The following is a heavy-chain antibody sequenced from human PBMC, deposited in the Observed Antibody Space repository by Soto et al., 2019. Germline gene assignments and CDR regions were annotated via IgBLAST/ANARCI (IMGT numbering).Heavy chain of an antibody. CDR2: MYYSGTT. D-gene: IGHD2-2*03. CDR1: GGSIRGYY. J-gene: IGHJ4*02. Sequence: NPSETLSHTCTVSGGSIRGYYLSWIRQHPGKGLEWIGYMYYSGTTNYNPSLKNRVTISVDMSKNHISLKLNSVIAADTAMYYCARVMDIRSRTIDHRGQGTLVTVSS. V-gene: IGHV4-59*01. CDR3: ARVMDIRSRTIDH.